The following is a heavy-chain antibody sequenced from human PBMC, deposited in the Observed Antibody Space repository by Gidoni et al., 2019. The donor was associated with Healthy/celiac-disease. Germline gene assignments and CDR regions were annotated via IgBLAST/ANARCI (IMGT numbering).Heavy chain of an antibody. J-gene: IGHJ4*02. CDR1: GFAFRSYA. CDR3: AKDLPVGATSGY. D-gene: IGHD1-26*01. CDR2: ISGSGGST. Sequence: VQLLGTRWGLVQPGGSLRLSCAASGFAFRSYAMSWVRQAPGKGLEWVSAISGSGGSTYYADSVKGRFTISRDNSKNTLYLQMNSLRAEDTAVYYCAKDLPVGATSGYWGQGTLVTVSS. V-gene: IGHV3-23*01.